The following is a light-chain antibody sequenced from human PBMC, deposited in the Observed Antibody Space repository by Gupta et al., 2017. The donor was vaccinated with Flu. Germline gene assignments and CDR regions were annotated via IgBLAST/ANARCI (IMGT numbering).Light chain of an antibody. CDR2: DTS. CDR3: LHSDNRDSGV. Sequence: QAVVTPEPSLTVSPGGTVTLTCGSSTGSVTSGHSPYWLQQKHAHHPSIWMVDTSSKHSGTPGRVSAYFAAGTAATHTLGAQAEDDAEDYYLHSDNRDSGVFGGGIKITVL. CDR1: TGSVTSGHS. V-gene: IGLV7-46*02. J-gene: IGLJ3*02.